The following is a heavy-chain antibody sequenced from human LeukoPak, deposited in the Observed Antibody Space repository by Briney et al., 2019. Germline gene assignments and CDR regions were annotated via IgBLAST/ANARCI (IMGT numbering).Heavy chain of an antibody. Sequence: GGSLRLSCAASGLTFSSHWMHWVRQAPGKGLVWVSRITNDGSSTTYAASVKGRFTISRDNAKNMLYLQVSSLSAEDTAVYYCATQQGVNPAYWGQGTLVTVSS. CDR1: GLTFSSHW. D-gene: IGHD6-13*01. CDR3: ATQQGVNPAY. V-gene: IGHV3-74*01. CDR2: ITNDGSST. J-gene: IGHJ4*02.